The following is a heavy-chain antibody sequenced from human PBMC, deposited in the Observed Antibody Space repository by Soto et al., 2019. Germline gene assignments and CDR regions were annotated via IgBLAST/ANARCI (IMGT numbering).Heavy chain of an antibody. V-gene: IGHV1-69*08. CDR1: GGTFSSYT. Sequence: QVQLVQSGAEVKKPGSSVKVSCKASGGTFSSYTISWVRQAPGQGLEWMGRIIPILGIANYAQKFQGRVTITADKSTSTAYMELSSLRSEDTAVYYCARDAWGIAAAAVGYWGQGTLVTVSS. CDR3: ARDAWGIAAAAVGY. CDR2: IIPILGIA. J-gene: IGHJ4*02. D-gene: IGHD6-13*01.